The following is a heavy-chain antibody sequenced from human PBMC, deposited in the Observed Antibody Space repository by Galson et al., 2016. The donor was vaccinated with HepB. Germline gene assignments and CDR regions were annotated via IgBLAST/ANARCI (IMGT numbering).Heavy chain of an antibody. D-gene: IGHD3-3*01. CDR1: GYSFTTYA. V-gene: IGHV1-3*04. CDR3: ARDQRITVSGGYFDH. J-gene: IGHJ4*02. Sequence: SVKVSCKAAGYSFTTYAMYWVRQAPGQRLEWMGWLNTGNGNTKYSQRFQGRVTITSDTSASTAYMELSSLRSEDTAVYYCARDQRITVSGGYFDHWDQGVLVTVSS. CDR2: LNTGNGNT.